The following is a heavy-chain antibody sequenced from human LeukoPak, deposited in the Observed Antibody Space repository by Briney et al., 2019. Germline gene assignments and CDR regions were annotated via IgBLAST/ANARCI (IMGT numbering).Heavy chain of an antibody. Sequence: GASVKASCKTSGYTFTSYDINWVRQATGQGLEWMGYMSPNSGNTGYAQKFQGRVTMTRNTSINTAYMELSSLRSEDTAVYYCARGMTQCMDVWGKGTTVTVSS. J-gene: IGHJ6*03. D-gene: IGHD3-16*01. CDR1: GYTFTSYD. CDR3: ARGMTQCMDV. V-gene: IGHV1-8*01. CDR2: MSPNSGNT.